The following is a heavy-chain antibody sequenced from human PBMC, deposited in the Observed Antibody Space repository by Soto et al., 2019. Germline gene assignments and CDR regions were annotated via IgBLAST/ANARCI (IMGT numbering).Heavy chain of an antibody. J-gene: IGHJ4*02. V-gene: IGHV3-30*18. CDR1: GFTFSDYG. D-gene: IGHD3-22*01. Sequence: GGSLRLSCAASGFTFSDYGFHWVRQAPGKGLEWVAVISYDGSNKFYEDSVKSRFTVSRDNSKNTLYLQMNSLTIEDTAVYYCAKILKFYDSSSYPDYWGQGTLVTVSS. CDR2: ISYDGSNK. CDR3: AKILKFYDSSSYPDY.